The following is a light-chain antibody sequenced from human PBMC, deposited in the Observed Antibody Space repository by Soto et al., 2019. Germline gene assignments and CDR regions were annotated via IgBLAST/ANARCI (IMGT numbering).Light chain of an antibody. Sequence: QSVLTQPASVSGSPGQSITISCTGTSSDVGGYNYVSWYQQHPGKAPKLMIYDVSNRPSGVSNRFSGSKSGNTASLTISGLQAEDEAAYHCSSYTSSSTLDKVFGGGTMLTVL. V-gene: IGLV2-14*01. CDR3: SSYTSSSTLDKV. CDR1: SSDVGGYNY. CDR2: DVS. J-gene: IGLJ2*01.